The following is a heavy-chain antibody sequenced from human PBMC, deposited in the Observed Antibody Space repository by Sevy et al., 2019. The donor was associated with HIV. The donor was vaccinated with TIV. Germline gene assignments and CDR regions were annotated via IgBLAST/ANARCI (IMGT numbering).Heavy chain of an antibody. CDR1: GFSFDNYV. D-gene: IGHD3-10*01. J-gene: IGHJ5*02. CDR2: IRSKLYGGTT. CDR3: SRDRYGSQSYAADH. Sequence: GGSLRLSCSASGFSFDNYVMNWFRQAPGKGLEWVGFIRSKLYGGTTEYAASVKGRFTISRNDSKSIAYLQMNSLKTEDSGVNSCSRDRYGSQSYAADHWGQGTLVTVSS. V-gene: IGHV3-49*03.